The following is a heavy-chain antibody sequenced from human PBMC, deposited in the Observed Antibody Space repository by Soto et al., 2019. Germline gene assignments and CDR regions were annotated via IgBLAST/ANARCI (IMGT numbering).Heavy chain of an antibody. Sequence: GASVKVSCKASGYTFTSYGISWVRQAPGQGLEWMGWISAYNGNTNYAQKLQGRVTMTTDTSTSTAYMELRSLRSDDTAVYYCARDRGLKYSGNPGMDVWGQGTTVTVSS. CDR2: ISAYNGNT. J-gene: IGHJ6*02. D-gene: IGHD1-26*01. CDR3: ARDRGLKYSGNPGMDV. CDR1: GYTFTSYG. V-gene: IGHV1-18*04.